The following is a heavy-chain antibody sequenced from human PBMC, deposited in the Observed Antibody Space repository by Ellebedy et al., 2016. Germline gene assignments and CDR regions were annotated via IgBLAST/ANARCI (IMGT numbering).Heavy chain of an antibody. D-gene: IGHD5-24*01. CDR2: ISYDGNNK. Sequence: GESLKISCAASGFTFSDYAMHWVRQAPGKGLEWVAVISYDGNNKYYADSVKGRFTISRDNSKNTLYLQMNGLRAEDTAVYYCARDWGDGYNQGVNAFDFWGQGTIVTVSS. CDR1: GFTFSDYA. V-gene: IGHV3-30-3*01. CDR3: ARDWGDGYNQGVNAFDF. J-gene: IGHJ3*01.